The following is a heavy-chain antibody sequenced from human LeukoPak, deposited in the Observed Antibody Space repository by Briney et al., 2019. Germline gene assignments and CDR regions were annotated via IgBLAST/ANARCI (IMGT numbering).Heavy chain of an antibody. CDR1: GYSFTSYW. V-gene: IGHV5-51*01. Sequence: GASVKVSCKASGYSFTSYWIGWVLQMPGKGLEWMGIIYPGDSDTRYSPSFQGQVTISSDKSISTAYLQWSSLKASDTAMYYCARHGYCSSTSCADFDYWGQGTLVTVSS. J-gene: IGHJ4*02. CDR2: IYPGDSDT. D-gene: IGHD2-2*03. CDR3: ARHGYCSSTSCADFDY.